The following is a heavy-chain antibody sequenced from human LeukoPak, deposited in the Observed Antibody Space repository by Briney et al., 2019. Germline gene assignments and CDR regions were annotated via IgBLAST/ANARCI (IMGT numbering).Heavy chain of an antibody. V-gene: IGHV3-23*01. J-gene: IGHJ4*02. CDR1: GFTFSTYA. CDR3: AKYTWIHLWLPIDY. Sequence: GGSLRLSCAASGFTFSTYAMSWVRQAPGKGLEWVSTISTSGGSTYYADSVKGRFTISRDNSKNTLYLQMNSLRAEDTAIYYCAKYTWIHLWLPIDYWGQGTLVTVSS. D-gene: IGHD5-18*01. CDR2: ISTSGGST.